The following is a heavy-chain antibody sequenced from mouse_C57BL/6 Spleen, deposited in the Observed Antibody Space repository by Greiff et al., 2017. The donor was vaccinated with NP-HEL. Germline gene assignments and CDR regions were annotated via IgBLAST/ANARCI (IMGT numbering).Heavy chain of an antibody. Sequence: EVQRVESGGGLVQPGGSLSLSCAASGFTFTDYYMSWVRQPPGKALEWLGFIRNKANGYTTEYSASVKGRFTISRDNSKSILYLQMNALRAEASATYYCARYDYDGTWFADWGQGTLVTVSA. D-gene: IGHD2-4*01. CDR1: GFTFTDYY. CDR3: ARYDYDGTWFAD. CDR2: IRNKANGYTT. J-gene: IGHJ3*01. V-gene: IGHV7-3*01.